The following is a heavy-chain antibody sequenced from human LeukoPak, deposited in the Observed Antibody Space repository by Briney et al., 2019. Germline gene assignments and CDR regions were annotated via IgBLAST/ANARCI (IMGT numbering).Heavy chain of an antibody. V-gene: IGHV1-69*13. CDR2: IIPIFGTA. Sequence: SVKVSCKASGYTFTSYYMHWVRQAPGQGLEWMGGIIPIFGTANYAQKFQGRVTITADESTSTAYMELSSLRSEDTAVYYCARDSSSWYSFDYWGQGTLVTVSS. J-gene: IGHJ4*02. D-gene: IGHD6-13*01. CDR3: ARDSSSWYSFDY. CDR1: GYTFTSYY.